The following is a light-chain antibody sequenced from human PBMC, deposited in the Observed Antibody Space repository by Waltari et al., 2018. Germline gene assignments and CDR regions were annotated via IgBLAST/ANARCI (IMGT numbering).Light chain of an antibody. J-gene: IGLJ3*02. CDR1: TSDVADNKF. CDR2: EVS. CDR3: TSYTIATWV. Sequence: QSALTQPASVSGSPGQSITISCTGTTSDVADNKFVAWFQQHPGKAPQLMIDEVSKRPSGVSYRFSWSKAGNWASLTSSGIQAEDAADYYCTSYTIATWVFGGGTKLTVL. V-gene: IGLV2-14*01.